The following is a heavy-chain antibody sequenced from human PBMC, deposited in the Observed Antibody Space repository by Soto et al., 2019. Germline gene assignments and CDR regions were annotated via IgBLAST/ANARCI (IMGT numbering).Heavy chain of an antibody. CDR1: GFTFSNHG. CDR3: AKGVIVGSTIED. D-gene: IGHD1-26*01. V-gene: IGHV3-30*18. Sequence: QVQLVESGGGVVQPGRSLRLSCAASGFTFSNHGMHWVRQAPGKGLEWVTLISYDGSKYYADSVKGRFTISRDNSRNTLYLQMNSLRSEDMAIYYCAKGVIVGSTIEDWGQGTLVTVSS. J-gene: IGHJ4*02. CDR2: ISYDGSK.